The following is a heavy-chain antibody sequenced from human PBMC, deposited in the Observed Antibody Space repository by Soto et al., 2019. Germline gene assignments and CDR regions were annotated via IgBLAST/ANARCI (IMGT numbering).Heavy chain of an antibody. D-gene: IGHD1-7*01. V-gene: IGHV4-34*01. CDR2: INHSGST. CDR3: ARADSRNYEADPLYNWFDP. Sequence: PSETLYLTCAVYGGSFSGYYWSWIRQPPGKGLEWIGEINHSGSTNYNPSLKSRVTISVDTSKNQFSLKLSSVTAADTAVYYCARADSRNYEADPLYNWFDPWGQGTLVTVSS. J-gene: IGHJ5*02. CDR1: GGSFSGYY.